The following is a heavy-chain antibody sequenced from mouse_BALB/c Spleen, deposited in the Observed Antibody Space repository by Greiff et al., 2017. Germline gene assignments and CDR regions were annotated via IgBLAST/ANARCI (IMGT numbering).Heavy chain of an antibody. CDR2: IYPYNGGT. CDR3: ARSRTVVPYWYFDV. D-gene: IGHD1-1*01. V-gene: IGHV1S29*02. CDR1: GYTFTDYN. J-gene: IGHJ1*01. Sequence: VHVKQSGPELVKPGASVKISCKASGYTFTDYNMHWVKQSHGKSLEWIGYIYPYNGGTGYNQKFKSKATLTVDNSSSTAYMELRSLTSEDSAVYYCARSRTVVPYWYFDVWGAGTTVTVSS.